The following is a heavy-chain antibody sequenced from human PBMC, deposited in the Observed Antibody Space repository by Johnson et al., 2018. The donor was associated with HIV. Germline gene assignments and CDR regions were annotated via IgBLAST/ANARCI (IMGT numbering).Heavy chain of an antibody. V-gene: IGHV3-30*03. CDR2: FSFDGVYE. D-gene: IGHD2-21*01. CDR3: MRGSRSVASGCCGFDI. CDR1: GFTFSDYS. Sequence: VQVVESGGGVVQPGRPERFFCAASGFTFSDYSIHWVRRAPGKGLDWVAIFSFDGVYEERADSVKGPFIISRDKAKNALHLQMRSLRAEDTGICFYMRGSRSVASGCCGFDIWGQGTSVTVSS. J-gene: IGHJ3*02.